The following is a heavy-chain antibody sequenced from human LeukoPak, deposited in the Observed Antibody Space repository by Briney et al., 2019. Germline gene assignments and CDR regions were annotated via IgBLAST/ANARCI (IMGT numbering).Heavy chain of an antibody. CDR3: ARVGWGSAPYFDY. Sequence: KTSETLSLTCTVSGGPISSGSYYWSWIRQPAGKGLEWIGRIYTSGSTNYNPSLKSRVTISVDTSKNQFSLKLSSVTAADTAVYYCARVGWGSAPYFDYWGQGTLVTVSS. D-gene: IGHD3-16*01. J-gene: IGHJ4*02. V-gene: IGHV4-61*02. CDR2: IYTSGST. CDR1: GGPISSGSYY.